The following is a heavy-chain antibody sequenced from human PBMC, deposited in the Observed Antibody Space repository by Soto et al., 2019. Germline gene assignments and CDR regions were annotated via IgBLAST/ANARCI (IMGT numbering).Heavy chain of an antibody. J-gene: IGHJ5*02. D-gene: IGHD2-15*01. CDR1: GYTFTSYA. CDR3: ARDRRYCSGGSCSSLYNWFDP. CDR2: INAGNGNT. V-gene: IGHV1-3*01. Sequence: ASVKVSCKASGYTFTSYAMHWVRQAPGQRLEWMGWINAGNGNTKYSQKFQGRATITRDTSASTAYMELSSLRSEDTAVYYCARDRRYCSGGSCSSLYNWFDPWGQGTLVTVSS.